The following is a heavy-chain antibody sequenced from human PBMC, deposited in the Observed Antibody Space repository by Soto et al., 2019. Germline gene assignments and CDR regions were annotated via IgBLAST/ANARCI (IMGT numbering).Heavy chain of an antibody. J-gene: IGHJ6*02. CDR1: GYSFTSYW. CDR2: IYPGDSDT. D-gene: IGHD6-13*01. V-gene: IGHV5-51*01. CDR3: ARHSEAAAGFYYYYYGMDV. Sequence: PGESLKISCKGSGYSFTSYWIGWVRQMPGKSLEWMGIIYPGDSDTRYSPSFQGQVTISADKSISTAYLQWSSLKASDTAMYYCARHSEAAAGFYYYYYGMDVWGQGTTVTVSS.